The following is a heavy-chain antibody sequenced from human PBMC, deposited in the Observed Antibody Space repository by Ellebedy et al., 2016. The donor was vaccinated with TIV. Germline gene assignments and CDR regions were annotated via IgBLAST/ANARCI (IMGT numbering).Heavy chain of an antibody. V-gene: IGHV3-23*01. Sequence: ETLSLTCAASGFTFSSYAMSWVRQAPGKGLEWVSAISGSGGSTYYADSVKGRFTISRDNSKNTLYLQMNSLRAEDTAVYYCARDPPLEYDYGDYVGFGWFDYWGQGTLVTVSS. D-gene: IGHD4-17*01. CDR3: ARDPPLEYDYGDYVGFGWFDY. J-gene: IGHJ4*02. CDR1: GFTFSSYA. CDR2: ISGSGGST.